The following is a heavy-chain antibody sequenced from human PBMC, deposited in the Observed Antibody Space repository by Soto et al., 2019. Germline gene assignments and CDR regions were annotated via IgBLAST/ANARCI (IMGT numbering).Heavy chain of an antibody. D-gene: IGHD3-9*01. Sequence: SETLSLTCTVSGGSISSYYWSWIRQPPGKGLEWIGYIYYSGSTNYNPSLKSRVTISVDTSKSQFSLKLSSVTAADTAVYYCARNAGYYDILTGYYNNNWFDPSGQGTQGTVPA. J-gene: IGHJ5*02. V-gene: IGHV4-59*01. CDR3: ARNAGYYDILTGYYNNNWFDP. CDR1: GGSISSYY. CDR2: IYYSGST.